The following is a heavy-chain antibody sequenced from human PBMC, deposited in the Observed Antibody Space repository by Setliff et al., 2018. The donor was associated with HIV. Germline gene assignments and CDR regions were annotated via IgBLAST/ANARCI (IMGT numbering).Heavy chain of an antibody. CDR2: IIPMYNIP. J-gene: IGHJ3*02. Sequence: GASVKVSCKTSGGTLSNYVITWVRQAPGQGLEWMGMIIPMYNIPAYAPKFQGRVTFTADESTSTAYMELSSLSSEDTAVYYCARDQTGVAAAAFGGGSAWSDEGFDIWGQGTMVTVSS. V-gene: IGHV1-69*13. D-gene: IGHD6-13*01. CDR3: ARDQTGVAAAAFGGGSAWSDEGFDI. CDR1: GGTLSNYV.